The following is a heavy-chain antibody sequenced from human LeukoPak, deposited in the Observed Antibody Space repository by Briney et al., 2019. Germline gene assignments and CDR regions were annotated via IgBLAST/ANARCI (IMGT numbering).Heavy chain of an antibody. Sequence: GGSLRLSCVASGFTFSTYEMNWVRQAPGKGLEWVSYISSSGSTVYYPDSVKGRFTISRDNAENSLYLQMNSLRAEDTAVYYCARDDYGGKPFDYWGQGTLVTVSS. V-gene: IGHV3-48*03. J-gene: IGHJ4*02. CDR2: ISSSGSTV. CDR3: ARDDYGGKPFDY. D-gene: IGHD4-23*01. CDR1: GFTFSTYE.